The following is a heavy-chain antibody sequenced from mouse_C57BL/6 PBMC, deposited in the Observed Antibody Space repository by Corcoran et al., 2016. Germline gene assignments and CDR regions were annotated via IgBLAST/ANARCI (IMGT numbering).Heavy chain of an antibody. CDR1: GYTFTDYY. J-gene: IGHJ2*01. CDR3: ARGPY. CDR2: INPNNGGT. Sequence: EVQLQQSGPELVKPGASVKISCKASGYTFTDYYMNWVKQSHGKSLEWIGDINPNNGGTSYNQKFKGKATLTVDKSSSTAYMELRSLTSEDSVVYYCARGPYWGQGTTLTVSS. V-gene: IGHV1-26*01.